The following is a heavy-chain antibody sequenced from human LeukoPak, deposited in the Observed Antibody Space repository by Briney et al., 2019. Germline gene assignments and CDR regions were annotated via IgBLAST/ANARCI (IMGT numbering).Heavy chain of an antibody. J-gene: IGHJ4*02. Sequence: SETLSLTCTVSGASISSYYWSWIRQPAGKGLEWIGRIYSSGSTNYNPSLKSRVTMSVDTSKNQFSLKLTSVTAADTAVYYCASYSGSYAYYGSWGQGALVTVSS. CDR1: GASISSYY. V-gene: IGHV4-4*07. CDR3: ASYSGSYAYYGS. D-gene: IGHD1-26*01. CDR2: IYSSGST.